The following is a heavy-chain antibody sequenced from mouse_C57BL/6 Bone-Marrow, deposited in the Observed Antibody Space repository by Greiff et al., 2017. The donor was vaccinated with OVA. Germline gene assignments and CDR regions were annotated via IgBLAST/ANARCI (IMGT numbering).Heavy chain of an antibody. D-gene: IGHD2-4*01. CDR1: GYTFTSYW. V-gene: IGHV1-55*01. J-gene: IGHJ3*01. CDR2: IYPGSGST. Sequence: VQLQQPGAELVKPGASVKMSCKASGYTFTSYWITWVKQRPGQGLEWIGDIYPGSGSTNYNEQFKSKATLTVDTSSSTAYMQLSSLTSEDSAVYYCARSVYYDYDGFAYWGQGTLVTVSA. CDR3: ARSVYYDYDGFAY.